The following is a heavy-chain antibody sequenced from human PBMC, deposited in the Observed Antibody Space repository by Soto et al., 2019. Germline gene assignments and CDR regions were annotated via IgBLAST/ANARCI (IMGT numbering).Heavy chain of an antibody. V-gene: IGHV4-59*08. J-gene: IGHJ4*02. CDR1: DGSISSYY. Sequence: PSETLSLTCTVSDGSISSYYWGWIRQPPGKGLEWIGYIFYTGGTNYNPSLKSRVTISVDTSKNQFSLKLSSVTAADTAVYYCARQPSRRLAVEPHFDYWGQGTLVTVSS. CDR3: ARQPSRRLAVEPHFDY. CDR2: IFYTGGT. D-gene: IGHD6-19*01.